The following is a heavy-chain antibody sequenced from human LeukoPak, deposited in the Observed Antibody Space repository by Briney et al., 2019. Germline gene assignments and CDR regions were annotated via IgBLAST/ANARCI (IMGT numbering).Heavy chain of an antibody. CDR2: INPNSGGT. D-gene: IGHD3-3*01. V-gene: IGHV1-2*02. CDR1: GYTFTGYY. CDR3: ARDFTYYDFWSGPGY. Sequence: ASVTVSCKASGYTFTGYYMHWVRQAPGQGLEWMGWINPNSGGTNYAQKFQGRVTMTRDTSISTAYMELSRLRSDDTAVYYCARDFTYYDFWSGPGYWGQGTLVTVSS. J-gene: IGHJ4*02.